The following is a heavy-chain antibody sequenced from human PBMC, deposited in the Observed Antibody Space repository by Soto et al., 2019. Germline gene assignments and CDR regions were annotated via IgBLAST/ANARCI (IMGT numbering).Heavy chain of an antibody. V-gene: IGHV3-23*01. CDR2: ISGSGGST. Sequence: GGSLRLSCAASGFTLSSYAMSWVRQAPGKGLEWVSAISGSGGSTYYADSVKGRFTISRDNSKNTLYLQMNSLRAEDTAVYYCAKSGLIGYCSSTSCAIDYWGQGTLVTVSS. CDR1: GFTLSSYA. CDR3: AKSGLIGYCSSTSCAIDY. J-gene: IGHJ4*02. D-gene: IGHD2-2*01.